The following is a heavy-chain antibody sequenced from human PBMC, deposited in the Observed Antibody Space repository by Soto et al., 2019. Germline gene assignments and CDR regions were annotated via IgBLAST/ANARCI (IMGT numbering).Heavy chain of an antibody. CDR2: ISAYNGNT. D-gene: IGHD3-3*01. Sequence: ASVKVSCKASGYTFTSYGISWVRQAPGQWLEWMGWISAYNGNTNYAQKLQGRVTMTTDTSTSTAYMELRSLRSDDTAVYYCAINYDFWSGYYRAFDYWGQGTLVTVSS. CDR1: GYTFTSYG. V-gene: IGHV1-18*01. J-gene: IGHJ4*02. CDR3: AINYDFWSGYYRAFDY.